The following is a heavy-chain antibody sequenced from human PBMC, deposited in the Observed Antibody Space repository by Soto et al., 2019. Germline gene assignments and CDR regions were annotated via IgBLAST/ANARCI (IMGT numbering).Heavy chain of an antibody. CDR2: INPSGGST. CDR3: ARVYPSDTRYGYVGNNWFDP. J-gene: IGHJ5*02. D-gene: IGHD5-18*01. CDR1: GYTFTSYY. V-gene: IGHV1-46*03. Sequence: ASVKVSCKASGYTFTSYYMHWLRQAPGQGLEWMGIINPSGGSTSYAQKFQGRVTMTRDMSTSTVYMELSSLRSEDTAVYYCARVYPSDTRYGYVGNNWFDPWG.